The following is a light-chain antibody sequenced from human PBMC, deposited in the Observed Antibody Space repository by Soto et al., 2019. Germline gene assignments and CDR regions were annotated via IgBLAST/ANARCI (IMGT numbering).Light chain of an antibody. V-gene: IGKV3-15*01. CDR3: QQYNNWPSWT. CDR2: GAS. Sequence: EIVMTQSPATLSVSPGEGATLSCRASQSIRSNLAWYQQKPGQAPRLLIFGASTRATSIPARFSGSGSGTEFTLTITSLQSEDSAVYYCQQYNNWPSWTFGQGTKVEI. CDR1: QSIRSN. J-gene: IGKJ1*01.